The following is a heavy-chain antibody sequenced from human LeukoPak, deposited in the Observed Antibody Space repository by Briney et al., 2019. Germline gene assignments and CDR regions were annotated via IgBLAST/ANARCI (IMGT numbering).Heavy chain of an antibody. V-gene: IGHV1-24*01. Sequence: ASVKVSCKVSGYTLTELSMHWVRQAPGKGLEWMGGFDPEDGETIYAQKFQGRVTMTEDTSTDTAYMELSSLRSEDTAVYYCATVGLGNQLLYGAFDIWGQGTMVTVSS. J-gene: IGHJ3*02. CDR2: FDPEDGET. D-gene: IGHD2-2*02. CDR1: GYTLTELS. CDR3: ATVGLGNQLLYGAFDI.